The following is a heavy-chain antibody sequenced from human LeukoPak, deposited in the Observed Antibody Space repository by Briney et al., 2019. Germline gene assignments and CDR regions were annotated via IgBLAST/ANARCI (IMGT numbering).Heavy chain of an antibody. CDR2: IYTSGST. J-gene: IGHJ6*03. CDR1: GGSISSYY. D-gene: IGHD3-3*01. Sequence: KPSETLSLTCTVSGGSISSYYWSWIRQPAGKGLEWIGRIYTSGSTNYNPSLKSRVTISVDKSKNQFSLKLSSVTAADTAVYYCAREDDFWSGYPYYYYMDVWGKGTTVTVSS. CDR3: AREDDFWSGYPYYYYMDV. V-gene: IGHV4-4*07.